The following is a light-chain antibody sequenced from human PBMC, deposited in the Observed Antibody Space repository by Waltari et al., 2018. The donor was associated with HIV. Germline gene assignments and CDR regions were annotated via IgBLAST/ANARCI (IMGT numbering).Light chain of an antibody. CDR3: SSYTSSSTPYV. Sequence: QSALTQPASVSGSPGQSITISCTGTSSDVGGYNYVSWYQQHPGKAPKLMIYEVSNRPSGVSNRVSGSKSCNTASRTSSGLQAEDEADYYCSSYTSSSTPYVFGTGTKVTGL. CDR2: EVS. CDR1: SSDVGGYNY. V-gene: IGLV2-14*01. J-gene: IGLJ1*01.